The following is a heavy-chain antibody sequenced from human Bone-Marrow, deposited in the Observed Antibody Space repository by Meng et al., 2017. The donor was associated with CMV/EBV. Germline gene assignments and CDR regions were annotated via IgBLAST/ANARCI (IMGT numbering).Heavy chain of an antibody. CDR1: GDSISNNTW. CDR2: IHPSGTT. D-gene: IGHD2-2*01. Sequence: GSLRLSCAVSGDSISNNTWWSWVRQPPGKGLEWIGEIHPSGTTNDNLSLKSRVTISLDKSKNQFSLKLSSVTAADTGVYYCARGTLGNCSSTSCFPHDSWGQGTLVTVSS. V-gene: IGHV4-4*02. J-gene: IGHJ4*02. CDR3: ARGTLGNCSSTSCFPHDS.